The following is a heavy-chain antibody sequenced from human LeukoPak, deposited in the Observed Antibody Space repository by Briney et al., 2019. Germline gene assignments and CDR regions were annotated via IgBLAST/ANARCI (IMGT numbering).Heavy chain of an antibody. CDR1: RFTFSNYA. J-gene: IGHJ4*02. D-gene: IGHD1-26*01. V-gene: IGHV3-23*01. CDR2: ISGPGGST. CDR3: AKFLGSHIRSYFDF. Sequence: GGSLRLSCVGSRFTFSNYAMTWVRQAPGKGLEWVSAISGPGGSTYYADSVKGRFTISRDNSNNTLCLQMNSVTAEDTAVYYCAKFLGSHIRSYFDFWRQGTLVPVSP.